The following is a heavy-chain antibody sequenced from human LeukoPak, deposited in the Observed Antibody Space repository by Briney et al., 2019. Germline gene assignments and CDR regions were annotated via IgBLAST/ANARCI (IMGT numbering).Heavy chain of an antibody. J-gene: IGHJ3*01. V-gene: IGHV3-9*01. D-gene: IGHD3-22*01. CDR1: GFTFNDHA. CDR2: INWNSDNI. Sequence: PGRSLRLSCAASGFTFNDHAMYWVRQAPGKDLEWVSGINWNSDNIGYADSVKGRFTISRDDAKKSLFLQMNSLRAEDTALYYCARASYYYDTTGLGAVDLWGQGTMVTVSS. CDR3: ARASYYYDTTGLGAVDL.